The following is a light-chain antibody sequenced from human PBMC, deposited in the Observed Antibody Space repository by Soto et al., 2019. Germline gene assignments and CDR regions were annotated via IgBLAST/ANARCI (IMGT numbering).Light chain of an antibody. CDR3: QQYASSPWT. CDR2: GAS. Sequence: EIVLTQSPGTLSLSPGERATLSSRASQTISSSYLAWYQQKPGQTPSLLIYGASNRATGIPDRFSGSGSGTDFTLTVSRLEPEDFAVYYCQQYASSPWTFGQGTKVEIK. CDR1: QTISSSY. V-gene: IGKV3-20*01. J-gene: IGKJ1*01.